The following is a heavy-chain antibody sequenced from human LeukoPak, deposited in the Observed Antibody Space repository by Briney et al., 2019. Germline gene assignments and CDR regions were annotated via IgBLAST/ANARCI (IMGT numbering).Heavy chain of an antibody. D-gene: IGHD6-19*01. V-gene: IGHV3-23*01. CDR1: GFAFNTFA. J-gene: IGHJ4*02. CDR3: AKVVGSGWYRGLDY. CDR2: IGVGGVT. Sequence: GGSLRLSCAASGFAFNTFAVTWVRQAPGKGLKWVSTIGVGGVTYYADSVKGRFTISRDISKNILYLQLDSLRDDDTALYYCAKVVGSGWYRGLDYWGQGTLVTVSS.